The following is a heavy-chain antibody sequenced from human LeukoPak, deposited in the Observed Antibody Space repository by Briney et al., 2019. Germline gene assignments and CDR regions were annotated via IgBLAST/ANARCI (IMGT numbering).Heavy chain of an antibody. CDR2: ISAYNGNT. D-gene: IGHD4-23*01. CDR3: ARDNSVEDTAWWFDP. Sequence: ASVKVSCKASGYTFTSYGISWVRQAPGQGLEWMGWISAYNGNTNYAQKLQGRVTMTRDMPTSTDYMELSSLRSEDTAVYYCARDNSVEDTAWWFDPWGQGTLVTVSS. J-gene: IGHJ5*02. V-gene: IGHV1-18*01. CDR1: GYTFTSYG.